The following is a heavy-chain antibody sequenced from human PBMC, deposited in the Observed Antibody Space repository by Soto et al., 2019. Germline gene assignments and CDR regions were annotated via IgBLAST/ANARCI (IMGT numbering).Heavy chain of an antibody. V-gene: IGHV1-8*01. CDR2: MNPNSGNT. J-gene: IGHJ6*02. D-gene: IGHD3-3*01. CDR3: AREDFRSGYYHCYGMDV. CDR1: GYTFTRYD. Sequence: SLKVTCKASGYTFTRYDINWVRQATGQGLELMGWMNPNSGNTGYAQKFQGRVTMARNTSISTAYMELSSLRSEDTAVYYCAREDFRSGYYHCYGMDVWGQGTTVTVSS.